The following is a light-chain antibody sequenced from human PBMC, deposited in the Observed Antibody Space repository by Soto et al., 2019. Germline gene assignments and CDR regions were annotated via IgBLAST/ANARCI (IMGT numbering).Light chain of an antibody. J-gene: IGKJ4*01. V-gene: IGKV3-11*01. CDR2: DSS. Sequence: EIVLTQFPATLSLSPGDGATLSCRASQSVSGYLAWYQQKRGQAPRLLIYDSSNRATGIPARFSGSGSGTDFSLSISSLEPEDFAVYYCQQRSSWPLTFGGGTKVEIK. CDR3: QQRSSWPLT. CDR1: QSVSGY.